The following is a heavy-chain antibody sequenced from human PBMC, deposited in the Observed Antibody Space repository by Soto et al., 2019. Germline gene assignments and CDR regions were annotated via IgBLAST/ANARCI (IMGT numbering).Heavy chain of an antibody. J-gene: IGHJ3*02. CDR3: AKIRLGGNYYGGAFDI. V-gene: IGHV3-23*01. D-gene: IGHD1-26*01. CDR1: GFTFGSYA. Sequence: GGSLRLSCAASGFTFGSYAMNWVRQTPGKGLQWVSIITASGGSTYYADSVKGRFTVSRDNSENTLYLQMNGLRADDTAIYYCAKIRLGGNYYGGAFDIWGQGTMVTVSS. CDR2: ITASGGST.